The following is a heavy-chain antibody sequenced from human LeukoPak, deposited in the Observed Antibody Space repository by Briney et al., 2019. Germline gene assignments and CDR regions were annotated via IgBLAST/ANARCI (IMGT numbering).Heavy chain of an antibody. CDR2: ISGSGGST. D-gene: IGHD3-16*02. V-gene: IGHV3-23*01. J-gene: IGHJ4*02. CDR1: GFTFSSYA. CDR3: AKGRDMITFGGVIVTTPWHY. Sequence: GGSLRLSCAASGFTFSSYAMSWVRQAPGKGLEWVSAISGSGGSTYYADSVKGRFTISRDNSKNTLYLQMNSLRAEDTAVYYCAKGRDMITFGGVIVTTPWHYWGQGTLVIVSS.